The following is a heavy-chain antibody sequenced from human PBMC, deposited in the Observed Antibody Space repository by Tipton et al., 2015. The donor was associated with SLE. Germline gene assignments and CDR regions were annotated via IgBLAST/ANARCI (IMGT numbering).Heavy chain of an antibody. J-gene: IGHJ4*02. CDR1: GYTFTGYY. CDR2: ISCNSGGT. Sequence: QSGAEVKKPGASVKVSCKASGYTFTGYYMHWVRQAPGQGLEWMGWISCNSGGTTYAQKFQGRVTMTRDTSISTAYMELSRLRSDDTAVYYCTRGGPLSGDRSVLLFDQWGQGTLVTVSS. CDR3: TRGGPLSGDRSVLLFDQ. V-gene: IGHV1-2*02. D-gene: IGHD7-27*01.